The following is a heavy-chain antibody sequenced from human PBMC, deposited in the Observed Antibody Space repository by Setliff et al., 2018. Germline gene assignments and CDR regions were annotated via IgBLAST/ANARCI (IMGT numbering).Heavy chain of an antibody. CDR3: AISTLSICSGGSCPNAFDV. J-gene: IGHJ3*01. D-gene: IGHD2-15*01. CDR2: ISNYNDIT. Sequence: ASVKVSCKASGYTFTNYALHWVRQAPGHGLEWMGWISNYNDITNYAQRFQGRVTMTTDTSTSAAYMELRSLRSDDTAVYYCAISTLSICSGGSCPNAFDVWGRGTMVTVSS. CDR1: GYTFTNYA. V-gene: IGHV1-18*01.